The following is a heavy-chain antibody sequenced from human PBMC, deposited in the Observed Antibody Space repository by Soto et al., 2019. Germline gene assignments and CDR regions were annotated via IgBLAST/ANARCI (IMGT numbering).Heavy chain of an antibody. V-gene: IGHV3-21*01. D-gene: IGHD5-12*01. Sequence: PGGSLRLSCAASGFTFSSYWMSWVRQAPGKGLEWVSSISSSSSYIYYADSVKGRFTISRDNAKNSLYLQMNSLRAEDTAVYYCARTPATSSYGMDVWGQGTTVTVSS. CDR3: ARTPATSSYGMDV. CDR1: GFTFSSYW. J-gene: IGHJ6*02. CDR2: ISSSSSYI.